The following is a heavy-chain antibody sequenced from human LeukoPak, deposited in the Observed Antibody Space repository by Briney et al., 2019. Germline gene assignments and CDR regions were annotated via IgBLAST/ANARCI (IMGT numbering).Heavy chain of an antibody. CDR3: ARTGTGIYYYYGMDV. V-gene: IGHV1-18*01. D-gene: IGHD1-1*01. CDR2: ISVYNGNT. J-gene: IGHJ6*02. Sequence: ALVKVSCKASGYTFTSYDINWVRQAPGQGLEWMGWISVYNGNTNYAQKLQGRVTMTTDTSTTTAYMELRSLRSDDTAVYYCARTGTGIYYYYGMDVWGQGTTVTVSS. CDR1: GYTFTSYD.